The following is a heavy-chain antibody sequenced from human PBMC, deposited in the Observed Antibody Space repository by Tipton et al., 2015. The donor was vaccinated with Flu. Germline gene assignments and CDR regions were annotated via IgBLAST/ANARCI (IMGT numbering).Heavy chain of an antibody. J-gene: IGHJ4*02. CDR3: ARLRENF. CDR1: GFPFSSHW. CDR2: INQDGSEK. Sequence: GSLRLSCVTSGFPFSSHWMNWVRQAPGKGPEWVGNINQDGSEKFYVDSVRGRFTISRDNAKNSMYLQMNSLRAEDTAVYYCARLRENFWGQGTLVTVSS. D-gene: IGHD4/OR15-4a*01. V-gene: IGHV3-7*01.